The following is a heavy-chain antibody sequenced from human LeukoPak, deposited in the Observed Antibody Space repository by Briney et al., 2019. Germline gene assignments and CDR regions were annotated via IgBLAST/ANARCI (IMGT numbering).Heavy chain of an antibody. Sequence: GGSQRLSCAASGFTFSTHWMNWYRQAPGKGLEWVGNINQDASEINYVDSVRGRFTISRDNAKNSLHLQMNSLRAEDTAVYYCATDRDNSDWQKRFDSWGQGTLVTVSS. CDR1: GFTFSTHW. CDR2: INQDASEI. V-gene: IGHV3-7*01. D-gene: IGHD2-21*02. J-gene: IGHJ4*02. CDR3: ATDRDNSDWQKRFDS.